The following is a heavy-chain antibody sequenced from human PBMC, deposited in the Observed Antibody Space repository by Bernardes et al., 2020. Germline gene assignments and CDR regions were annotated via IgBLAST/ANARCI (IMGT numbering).Heavy chain of an antibody. J-gene: IGHJ4*02. V-gene: IGHV3-33*01. CDR3: VREGWATLCDY. D-gene: IGHD6-19*01. CDR2: IWYDGSNK. CDR1: GFTFSTYG. Sequence: GGSLRLSCAASGFTFSTYGMHWVRQAPGKGLEWVAVIWYDGSNKYYADSVKGRFTISRDNSKNTLYLQMYSLRDEDTAVYYCVREGWATLCDYWGQGALVTVSS.